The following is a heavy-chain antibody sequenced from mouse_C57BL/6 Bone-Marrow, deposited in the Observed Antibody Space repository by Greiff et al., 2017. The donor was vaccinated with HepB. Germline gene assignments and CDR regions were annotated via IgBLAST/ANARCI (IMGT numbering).Heavy chain of an antibody. D-gene: IGHD1-3*01. V-gene: IGHV1-80*01. J-gene: IGHJ4*01. CDR3: AIGYNPPYYAMDY. CDR2: IYPGDGDT. Sequence: QVQLKQSGAELVKPGASVKISCKASGYAFSSYWMNWVKQRPGKGLEWIGQIYPGDGDTNYNGKFKGKATLTADKSSSTAYMQLSSLTSEDSAVYVCAIGYNPPYYAMDYWGQGTSVTVSS. CDR1: GYAFSSYW.